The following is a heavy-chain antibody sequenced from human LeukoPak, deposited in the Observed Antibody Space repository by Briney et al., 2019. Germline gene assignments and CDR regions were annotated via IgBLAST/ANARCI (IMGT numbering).Heavy chain of an antibody. CDR1: RGSISSGAYW. J-gene: IGHJ6*02. D-gene: IGHD3-3*01. V-gene: IGHV4-31*03. CDR2: IYYTGNT. Sequence: SETLSLTCTVARGSISSGAYWWTWIRQDPVKGLEWIGYIYYTGNTYYNPSLRSRVHISVDTSKNQFSLQLRSVTAADTAVYYCARVNYDFWSGPLYYGMDVWGQGTTVTVSS. CDR3: ARVNYDFWSGPLYYGMDV.